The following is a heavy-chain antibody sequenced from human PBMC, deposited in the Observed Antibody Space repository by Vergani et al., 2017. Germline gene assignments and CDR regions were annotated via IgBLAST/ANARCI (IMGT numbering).Heavy chain of an antibody. V-gene: IGHV3-11*05. Sequence: QVQLVESGGGLVKPGGSLRLSCAASGFTFSDYYMSWIRQAPGKGLEWVSYISSSSSYTNYADSVKGRFTISRDNAKNSLYRQMNSLRAEDTAVYYCARVRYIGSDPYFDYWGQGTLVTVSS. J-gene: IGHJ4*02. CDR2: ISSSSSYT. CDR1: GFTFSDYY. CDR3: ARVRYIGSDPYFDY. D-gene: IGHD3-10*01.